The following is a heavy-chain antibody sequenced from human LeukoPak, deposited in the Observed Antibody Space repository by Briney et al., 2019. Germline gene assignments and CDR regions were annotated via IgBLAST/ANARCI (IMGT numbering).Heavy chain of an antibody. CDR1: GYTFTSYA. V-gene: IGHV1-2*02. D-gene: IGHD5-24*01. Sequence: GASVKVSCKASGYTFTSYAIHWVRQAPGQGLEWMGWITSSGGTNYPQKFQGRVAITWATSITTAYVDLSRLTSDDTAVYYCARDRYGDGFAHLDYWGQGALSPSPQ. J-gene: IGHJ4*02. CDR2: ITSSGGT. CDR3: ARDRYGDGFAHLDY.